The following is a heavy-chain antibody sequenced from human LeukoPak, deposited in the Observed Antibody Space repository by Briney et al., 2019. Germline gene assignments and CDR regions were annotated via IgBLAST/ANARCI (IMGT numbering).Heavy chain of an antibody. CDR1: GFTFSSYW. CDR3: ARDRELLGEYYFDY. D-gene: IGHD1-26*01. Sequence: GGSLRLSCAASGFTFSSYWMSWVRQAPGKGLEWVANIKQDGSEKYYVDSMKGRFTISRDNAKNSLYLQMNSLRAEDTAVYYCARDRELLGEYYFDYWGQGTLVTVSS. CDR2: IKQDGSEK. V-gene: IGHV3-7*01. J-gene: IGHJ4*02.